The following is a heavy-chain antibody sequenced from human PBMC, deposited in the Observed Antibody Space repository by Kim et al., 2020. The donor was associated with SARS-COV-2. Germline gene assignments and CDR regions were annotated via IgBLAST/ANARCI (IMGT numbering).Heavy chain of an antibody. CDR2: INHSGST. V-gene: IGHV4-34*01. Sequence: SETLSLTCAVYGGSFSGYYWSWIRQPPGKGLEWIGEINHSGSTNYNPSLKSRVTISVDTSKNQFSLKLSSVTAADTAVYYCARSIWSGYYLDYWGQGTLVTVSS. CDR3: ARSIWSGYYLDY. CDR1: GGSFSGYY. J-gene: IGHJ4*02. D-gene: IGHD3-3*01.